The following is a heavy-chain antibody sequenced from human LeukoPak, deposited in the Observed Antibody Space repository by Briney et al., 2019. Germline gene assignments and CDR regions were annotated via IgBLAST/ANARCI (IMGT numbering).Heavy chain of an antibody. CDR1: GFTFGSYG. CDR3: ARVHYYDSSGYLNPFDY. Sequence: GGSLRLSCAASGFTFGSYGMHWVRQAPGKGLEWVAFIRYDGSNKYYADSVKGRFTISRDNSKNTLCLQMNSLRAEDTAVYYCARVHYYDSSGYLNPFDYWGQGTLVTVSS. V-gene: IGHV3-30*02. D-gene: IGHD3-22*01. J-gene: IGHJ4*02. CDR2: IRYDGSNK.